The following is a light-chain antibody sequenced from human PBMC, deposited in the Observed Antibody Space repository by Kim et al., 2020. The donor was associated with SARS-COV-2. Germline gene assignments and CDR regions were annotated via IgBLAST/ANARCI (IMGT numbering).Light chain of an antibody. J-gene: IGKJ1*01. CDR3: QQYHNFRWT. Sequence: SPGERATLSCRASQSVDSAHLGWYQQKPGQAPRLLFSGASSRATGTPDRCSGSGSGTDFTLTISRLEPEDFAVYYCQQYHNFRWTFGQGTKVDIK. CDR2: GAS. V-gene: IGKV3-20*01. CDR1: QSVDSAH.